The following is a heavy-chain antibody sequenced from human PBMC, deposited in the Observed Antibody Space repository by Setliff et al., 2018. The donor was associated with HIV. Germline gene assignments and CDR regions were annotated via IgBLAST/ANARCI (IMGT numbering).Heavy chain of an antibody. CDR1: GFTFNNYW. CDR3: VKVPDGP. V-gene: IGHV3-74*03. CDR2: VSNNGRTA. Sequence: PGGSLRLSCATSGFTFNNYWMHWVRQSPRMGLVWVSRVSNNGRTAVYADSVKGRFTMSRDNVRKTVDLQMNNLTVEDTAIYYCVKVPDGPWGQGTLVTVSS. D-gene: IGHD4-17*01. J-gene: IGHJ4*02.